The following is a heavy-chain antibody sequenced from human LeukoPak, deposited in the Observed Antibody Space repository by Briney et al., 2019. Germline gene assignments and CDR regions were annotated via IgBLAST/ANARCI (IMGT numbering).Heavy chain of an antibody. Sequence: PGGSLRLSCAASGFTFSSYAMHWVRQAPGKGLEWVAVISYDGSNKYYADSVKGRFTISRDNSKNTLYLQMNSLKTEDTAVYYRTALVGATTWGQGTLVTVSS. V-gene: IGHV3-30-3*01. D-gene: IGHD1-26*01. CDR2: ISYDGSNK. J-gene: IGHJ5*02. CDR3: TALVGATT. CDR1: GFTFSSYA.